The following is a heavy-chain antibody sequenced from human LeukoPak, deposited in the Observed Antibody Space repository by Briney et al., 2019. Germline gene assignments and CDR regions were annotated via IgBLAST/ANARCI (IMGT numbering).Heavy chain of an antibody. J-gene: IGHJ4*02. V-gene: IGHV3-7*03. CDR3: VRGPHIAATSY. D-gene: IGHD6-25*01. CDR1: GFSFNNYR. CDR2: IKQEGSEK. Sequence: GGSLRLSCVASGFSFNNYRMTWVRQAPGKGLEWVANIKQEGSEKQYVDSVKGRFAISRDNAKKSLYLQINTLRAEDTAVYYCVRGPHIAATSYWGQGTLVTVSS.